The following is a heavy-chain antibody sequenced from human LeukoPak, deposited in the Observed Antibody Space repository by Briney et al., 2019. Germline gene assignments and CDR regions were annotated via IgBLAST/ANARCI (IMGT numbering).Heavy chain of an antibody. CDR1: GFTFSSYG. V-gene: IGHV3-33*01. CDR2: IWYDGSNK. D-gene: IGHD3-9*01. Sequence: PGGSLRLSCAASGFTFSSYGMHWVRQAPGKGLEWVAAIWYDGSNKYYADSVKGRFTISRDNSKNTLYLQMNSLRAEDTAVYYCARDGTEYDILTGYSDYWGQGTLVTVSS. CDR3: ARDGTEYDILTGYSDY. J-gene: IGHJ4*02.